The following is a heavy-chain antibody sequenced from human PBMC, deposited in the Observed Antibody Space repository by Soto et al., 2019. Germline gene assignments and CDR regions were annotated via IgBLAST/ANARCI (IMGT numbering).Heavy chain of an antibody. J-gene: IGHJ6*02. D-gene: IGHD6-6*01. CDR3: ARDRIAARGAYFLGMDV. CDR2: IIPIFGTA. CDR1: GGTFSSYA. V-gene: IGHV1-69*01. Sequence: QVQLVQSGAEVKKPGSSVKVSCKASGGTFSSYAISWVRQAPGQGLEWIGGIIPIFGTANYAQKFQGRVTITADESTSTAYMELSSLRSEDTAVYYCARDRIAARGAYFLGMDVWGQGTTVTVSS.